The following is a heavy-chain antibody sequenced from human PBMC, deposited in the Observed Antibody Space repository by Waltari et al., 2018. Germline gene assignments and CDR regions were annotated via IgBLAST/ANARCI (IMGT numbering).Heavy chain of an antibody. J-gene: IGHJ3*01. CDR1: GFTFRTYA. CDR3: AILTGGQDAFDL. V-gene: IGHV3-30*03. CDR2: VSDDGLNT. Sequence: QVHLVESGGGVVHPGRSLRLSCAASGFTFRTYALHWVRQAPGKGLEWAAVVSDDGLNTYYADSVKGRFTISRDNSKNTISLEINSLRLDDTAMYYCAILTGGQDAFDLWGQGTMVTVSS.